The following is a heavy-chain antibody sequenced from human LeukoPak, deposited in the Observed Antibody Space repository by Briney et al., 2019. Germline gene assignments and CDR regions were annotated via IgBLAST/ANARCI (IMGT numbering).Heavy chain of an antibody. Sequence: SVKVSCKASGGSFSSHAISWVRQAPGQGLGWMGGILPIFGTANYAQKFQGRVTITADESTSTAYMELSSLRSEDTAVYYCASGKAVAGPYYFDYWGQGTLVTVSS. D-gene: IGHD6-19*01. CDR2: ILPIFGTA. CDR3: ASGKAVAGPYYFDY. J-gene: IGHJ4*02. CDR1: GGSFSSHA. V-gene: IGHV1-69*13.